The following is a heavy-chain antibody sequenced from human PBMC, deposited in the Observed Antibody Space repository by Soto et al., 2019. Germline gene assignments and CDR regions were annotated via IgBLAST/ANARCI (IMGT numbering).Heavy chain of an antibody. D-gene: IGHD3-3*01. J-gene: IGHJ6*02. CDR1: GGSISSGGYS. Sequence: LTCAVSGGSISSGGYSWSWIRQPPGKGLEWIGYIYHSGSTYYNPSLKSRVTISVDRSKNQFSLKLSSVTAADTAVYYCIAKRRFLEWSKGYYYGMDVWGQGTTVTVSS. CDR2: IYHSGST. V-gene: IGHV4-30-2*01. CDR3: IAKRRFLEWSKGYYYGMDV.